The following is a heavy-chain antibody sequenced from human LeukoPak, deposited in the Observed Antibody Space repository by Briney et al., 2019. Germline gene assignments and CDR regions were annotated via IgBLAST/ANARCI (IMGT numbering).Heavy chain of an antibody. CDR3: ARPSIVGATRRVYFDY. J-gene: IGHJ4*02. CDR1: GFTFSSYG. D-gene: IGHD1-26*01. Sequence: GGSLRLSCAASGFTFSSYGMHWVRQAPGKGLEWVAVIWYDGSNKYYADSVKGRFTISRDNSKNTLYLQMNSLRAEDTAVYYCARPSIVGATRRVYFDYWGQGTLVTVSS. CDR2: IWYDGSNK. V-gene: IGHV3-33*01.